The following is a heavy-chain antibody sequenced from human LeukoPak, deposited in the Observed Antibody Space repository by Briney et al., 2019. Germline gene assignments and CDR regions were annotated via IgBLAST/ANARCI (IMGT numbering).Heavy chain of an antibody. Sequence: SETLSLTCTVSGGSINSYYWSWIRQPPGKGLEWIGYIYTSGSTNYSPSLKSRVTISVDTSKNQFSLKVSSVTAADTAVYYCARQGYDFWSEYYYYYMDVWGKGTTVTVSS. CDR2: IYTSGST. D-gene: IGHD3-3*01. V-gene: IGHV4-4*09. J-gene: IGHJ6*03. CDR3: ARQGYDFWSEYYYYYMDV. CDR1: GGSINSYY.